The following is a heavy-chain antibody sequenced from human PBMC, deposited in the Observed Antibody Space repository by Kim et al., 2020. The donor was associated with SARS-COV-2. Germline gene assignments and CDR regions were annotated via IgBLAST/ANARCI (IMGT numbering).Heavy chain of an antibody. CDR2: ISGRGDGT. J-gene: IGHJ6*02. CDR3: AKGRFLMDV. V-gene: IGHV3-23*01. CDR1: GFTFSSHV. Sequence: GGSLRLSCAASGFTFSSHVMDWVRQAPGKGLEWVSTISGRGDGTYYADSVKGRFIISRDNSKNTLYLQMNSLRAEDTAVYFCAKGRFLMDVWGQGTTVTVSS.